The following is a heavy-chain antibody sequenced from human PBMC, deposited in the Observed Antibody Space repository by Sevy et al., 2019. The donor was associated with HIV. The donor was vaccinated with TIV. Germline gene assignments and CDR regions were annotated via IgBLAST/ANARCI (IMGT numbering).Heavy chain of an antibody. Sequence: GGSLRLSYAASGFNFSDYAMDWVRQGPGTGLEWVSSISGTSGRTYYEDSLKGRFTVSRDNTQGKLFLQMNSLRVEDTAKYYCAKNRVVGSTNSFDSWGQGDLVTVSS. V-gene: IGHV3-23*01. D-gene: IGHD1-26*01. J-gene: IGHJ4*02. CDR3: AKNRVVGSTNSFDS. CDR1: GFNFSDYA. CDR2: ISGTSGRT.